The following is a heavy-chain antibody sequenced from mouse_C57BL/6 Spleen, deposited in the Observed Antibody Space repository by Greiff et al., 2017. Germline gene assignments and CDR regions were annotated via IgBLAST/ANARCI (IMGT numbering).Heavy chain of an antibody. J-gene: IGHJ4*01. Sequence: QVQLQQPGAELVKPGASVKLSCKASGYTFTSYWMQWVKQRPGQGLEWIGEIDPSDSYTNYNQKFKGKATLTVDTSSSTAYMQLSSLTSEDSAVXYCASYDGHGDYAMDYWGQGTSVTVSS. CDR2: IDPSDSYT. CDR3: ASYDGHGDYAMDY. CDR1: GYTFTSYW. V-gene: IGHV1-50*01. D-gene: IGHD2-3*01.